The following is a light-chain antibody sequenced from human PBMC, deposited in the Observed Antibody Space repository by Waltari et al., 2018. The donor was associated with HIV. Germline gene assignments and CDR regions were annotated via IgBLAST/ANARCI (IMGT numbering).Light chain of an antibody. J-gene: IGLJ2*01. CDR2: RNT. CDR1: SSNIGRNY. Sequence: QSVLTQPSSASGTPGQRVTISCSGSSSNIGRNYVYWYQDIPGAAPNVLIDRNTPRPAVCPARISGSKAGTSASLAISGPRSEDESDYYCAAWDDRLSGLVFGGGTRLTAL. CDR3: AAWDDRLSGLV. V-gene: IGLV1-47*01.